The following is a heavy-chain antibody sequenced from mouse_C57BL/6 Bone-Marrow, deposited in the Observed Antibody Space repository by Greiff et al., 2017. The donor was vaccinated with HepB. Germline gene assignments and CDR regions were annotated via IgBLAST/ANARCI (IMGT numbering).Heavy chain of an antibody. V-gene: IGHV5-6*01. CDR3: TRDPTYYYGSRAWFAY. J-gene: IGHJ3*01. Sequence: EVKLVESGGDLVKPGGSLKLSCAASGFTFSSYGMSWVRQTPDKRLEWVATISSGGSYTYYPDSVKGRFTISRDNAKNTLYLQMSSLKSEDTAMYYCTRDPTYYYGSRAWFAYWGQGTLVTVSA. D-gene: IGHD1-1*01. CDR2: ISSGGSYT. CDR1: GFTFSSYG.